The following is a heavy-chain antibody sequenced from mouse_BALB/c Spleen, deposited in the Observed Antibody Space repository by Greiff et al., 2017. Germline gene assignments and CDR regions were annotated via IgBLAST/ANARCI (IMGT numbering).Heavy chain of an antibody. Sequence: VQLVESGPGLVAPSQSLSITCTVSGFSLTDYGVSWIRQPPGKGLEWLGVIWGGGSTYYNSALKSRLSISTDNSKSQVFLKMNSLQTDDTAMYYCAKVNYRYGTGAMDYWGQGTSVTVSS. D-gene: IGHD2-14*01. CDR2: IWGGGST. CDR1: GFSLTDYG. V-gene: IGHV2-6-5*01. J-gene: IGHJ4*01. CDR3: AKVNYRYGTGAMDY.